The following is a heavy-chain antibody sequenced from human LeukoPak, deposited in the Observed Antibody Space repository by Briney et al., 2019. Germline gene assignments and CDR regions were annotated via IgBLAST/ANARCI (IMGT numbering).Heavy chain of an antibody. V-gene: IGHV3-11*06. CDR1: GFTFSYYY. J-gene: IGHJ6*04. CDR2: ISSSSSYT. Sequence: GGSLRLSCAASGFTFSYYYMSWIRQATGKGLEWVSYISSSSSYTNYADSVKGRFTISRDNAKNSLYLQMNSLRAEDTAVYYCASGRGFGPVDGMDVWGKGTTVTVSS. D-gene: IGHD3-10*01. CDR3: ASGRGFGPVDGMDV.